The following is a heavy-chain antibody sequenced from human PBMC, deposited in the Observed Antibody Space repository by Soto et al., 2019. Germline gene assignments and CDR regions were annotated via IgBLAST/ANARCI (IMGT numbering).Heavy chain of an antibody. CDR1: GDSISTVDYF. J-gene: IGHJ5*01. Sequence: PSETLSLTCSVSGDSISTVDYFWAWIRQPPGQALEYIGYIYKSATTCYNPSFEGRVAISLDTSKSHFSLNVTSVTATDTAVYFCARGRYCLTGRCFPNWFDSWGQGTLVTVSS. D-gene: IGHD2-15*01. CDR3: ARGRYCLTGRCFPNWFDS. CDR2: IYKSATT. V-gene: IGHV4-30-4*01.